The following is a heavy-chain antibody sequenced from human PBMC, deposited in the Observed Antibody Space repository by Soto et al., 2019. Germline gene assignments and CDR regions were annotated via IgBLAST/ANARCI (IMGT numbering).Heavy chain of an antibody. CDR3: ARVAGTFYWYFDL. J-gene: IGHJ2*01. Sequence: QVQLQESGPGPVKPSQTLSLTCTVSGGSISSGDYYWSWIRQPPGKGLEWIGYIYYSGSTYYNPSLKSRVTISVDTSKNQFSLKLSSVTAADTAVYYCARVAGTFYWYFDLWGRGTLVTVSS. V-gene: IGHV4-30-4*01. CDR2: IYYSGST. D-gene: IGHD3-10*01. CDR1: GGSISSGDYY.